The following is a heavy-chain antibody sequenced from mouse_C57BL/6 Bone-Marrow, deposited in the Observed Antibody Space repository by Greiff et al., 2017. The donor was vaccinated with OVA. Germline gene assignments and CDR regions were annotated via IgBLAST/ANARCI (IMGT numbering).Heavy chain of an antibody. V-gene: IGHV14-4*01. J-gene: IGHJ3*01. Sequence: EVQLQQSGAELVRPGASVKLSCTASGFNIKDDYMHWVKQRPEQGLAWIGWLDPENGDTESASTFQGKATRTADTSANTAYLQLSSLTSEDTAVYYCTTNDYDGYWGQGTLVTVSA. CDR3: TTNDYDGY. CDR1: GFNIKDDY. D-gene: IGHD2-4*01. CDR2: LDPENGDT.